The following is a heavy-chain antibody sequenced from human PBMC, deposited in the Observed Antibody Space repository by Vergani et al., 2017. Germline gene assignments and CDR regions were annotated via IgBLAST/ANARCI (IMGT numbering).Heavy chain of an antibody. J-gene: IGHJ4*02. Sequence: EVQLLESGGGLVQPGGSLRLSCAASGFSFGAYAMTWVRQAPGKGLEWVAFIRNKAYGGTTEYAASVKGRFTISRDDSKRLAYLQLSGLKTEDTAVYFCSRGRGYSFGYSDYWGQGTLVTVSS. CDR2: IRNKAYGGTT. CDR3: SRGRGYSFGYSDY. CDR1: GFSFGAYA. V-gene: IGHV3-49*04. D-gene: IGHD5-18*01.